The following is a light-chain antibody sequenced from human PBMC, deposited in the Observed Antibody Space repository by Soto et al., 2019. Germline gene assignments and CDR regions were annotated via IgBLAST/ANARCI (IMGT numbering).Light chain of an antibody. J-gene: IGLJ2*01. Sequence: QSALTQPASVSGSPGQSITISCTGTSSDVGGYNYVSWFQQHPGKAPKLMIYDVSNRPSGGSNRFSGSKSGNTASLTISGLQDADEADYYCRCSTTTSTIEVFGGGTKLTVL. V-gene: IGLV2-14*01. CDR1: SSDVGGYNY. CDR3: RCSTTTSTIEV. CDR2: DVS.